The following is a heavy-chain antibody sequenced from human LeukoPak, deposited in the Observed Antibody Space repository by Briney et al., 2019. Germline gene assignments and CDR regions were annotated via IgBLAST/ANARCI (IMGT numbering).Heavy chain of an antibody. Sequence: SETLSLTCTVSGGSISSYYWSWIRQPPGKGLEWIGYIYYSGSTNYNPSLKSRVTISVDTSKNQFSLKLSSVTAADTAVYYRARGTPMYDFWSGYSGFDPWGQGTLVTVSS. D-gene: IGHD3-3*01. CDR2: IYYSGST. CDR3: ARGTPMYDFWSGYSGFDP. CDR1: GGSISSYY. V-gene: IGHV4-59*01. J-gene: IGHJ5*02.